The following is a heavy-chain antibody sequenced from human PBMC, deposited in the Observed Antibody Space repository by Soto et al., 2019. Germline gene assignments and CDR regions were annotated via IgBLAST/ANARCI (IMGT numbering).Heavy chain of an antibody. V-gene: IGHV4-59*08. J-gene: IGHJ4*02. CDR2: IYYRGST. Sequence: QVQLQESGPGLVKPSEPLSLTCTVSGGSISSYYWSWIRKPPGKGLEWIGYIYYRGSTNYNPTLKSRFTITVDTTKNQFTLKLSSVTAADTAVYYCASRYRSRFDYWGQGTLVTVSS. CDR1: GGSISSYY. CDR3: ASRYRSRFDY. D-gene: IGHD6-13*01.